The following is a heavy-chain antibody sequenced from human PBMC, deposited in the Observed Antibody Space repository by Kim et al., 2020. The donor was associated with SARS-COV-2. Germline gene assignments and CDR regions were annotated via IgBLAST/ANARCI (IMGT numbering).Heavy chain of an antibody. CDR3: AREGAVSGYVNWFGP. J-gene: IGHJ5*02. CDR1: GYTFTGYY. Sequence: ASVKVSCKASGYTFTGYYMHWVRQAPGQGLEWMGWINPNSGGTNYAQKFQGWVTMTRDTSISTAYMELSRLRSDDTAVYYCAREGAVSGYVNWFGPWGQGTLVTVAS. V-gene: IGHV1-2*04. D-gene: IGHD5-12*01. CDR2: INPNSGGT.